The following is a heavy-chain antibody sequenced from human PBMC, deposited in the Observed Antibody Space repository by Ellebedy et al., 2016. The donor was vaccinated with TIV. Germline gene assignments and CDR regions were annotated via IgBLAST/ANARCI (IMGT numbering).Heavy chain of an antibody. CDR3: AKDLHGYDYYYFYYMDV. D-gene: IGHD5-12*01. CDR2: ISSGSTYI. CDR1: GFFFSDYC. V-gene: IGHV3-21*01. Sequence: GGSLRLXXSASGFFFSDYCMNWVRQAPGKGLEWVSSISSGSTYIFYADSVKGRFTISRDNPTDSLYLQMNSLRAEDTAVYYCAKDLHGYDYYYFYYMDVWGKGTTVTASS. J-gene: IGHJ6*03.